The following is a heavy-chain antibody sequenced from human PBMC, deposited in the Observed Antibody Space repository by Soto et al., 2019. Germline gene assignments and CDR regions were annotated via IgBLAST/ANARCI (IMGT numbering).Heavy chain of an antibody. CDR2: IYYSGST. V-gene: IGHV4-59*01. J-gene: IGHJ6*03. Sequence: SETLSLTCTVSGGSISSYYWSWIRQPPGKGLEWIGYIYYSGSTNYNPSLKSRDTITVDTTKNQFSLKLRSVTAADTAVYYCASARHRYYDILTCFHDDYYYDYYMDAWGKATTVTV. CDR1: GGSISSYY. CDR3: ASARHRYYDILTCFHDDYYYDYYMDA. D-gene: IGHD3-9*01.